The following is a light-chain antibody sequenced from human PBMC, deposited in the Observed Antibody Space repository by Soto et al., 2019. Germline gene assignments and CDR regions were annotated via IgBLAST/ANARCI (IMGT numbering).Light chain of an antibody. CDR3: QQYNAA. J-gene: IGKJ5*01. Sequence: DVQMTQSPSTLSASIGDRVTITCRDSQSISKWLAWYQQKPGKAPKLLIYQASILESGVPSRFSGSGSGTEFTLTISSLQPDDFGTYYCQQYNAAFGQGTRLDIK. CDR1: QSISKW. CDR2: QAS. V-gene: IGKV1-5*03.